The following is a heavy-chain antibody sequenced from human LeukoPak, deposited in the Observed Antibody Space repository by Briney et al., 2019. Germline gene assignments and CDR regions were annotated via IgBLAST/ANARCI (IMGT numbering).Heavy chain of an antibody. V-gene: IGHV3-30-3*01. CDR2: ISYDGSNK. CDR1: GFTFSSYA. D-gene: IGHD6-13*01. Sequence: AGGSLRLSCAASGFTFSSYAMHWVRQAPGKGLEWVAVISYDGSNKYYAASVKGRFTISRDNSKNTLYLQMNSLRAEDTAVYYCARDSTPGIAAAGSPDYWGQGTLVTVSS. CDR3: ARDSTPGIAAAGSPDY. J-gene: IGHJ4*02.